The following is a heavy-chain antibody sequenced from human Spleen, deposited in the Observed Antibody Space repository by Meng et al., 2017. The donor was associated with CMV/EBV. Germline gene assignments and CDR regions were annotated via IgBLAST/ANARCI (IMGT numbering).Heavy chain of an antibody. CDR2: IFHSGST. J-gene: IGHJ5*02. Sequence: SISCGGYYWNWIRQHPGKGLEWIGYIFHSGSTYYNPSLKSRVTISLDTSGNQFSLSLTSVTAADTAVYYCARAPYYYDSSAYPNWFDPWGQGTLVTVSS. V-gene: IGHV4-31*02. CDR3: ARAPYYYDSSAYPNWFDP. D-gene: IGHD3-22*01. CDR1: SISCGGYY.